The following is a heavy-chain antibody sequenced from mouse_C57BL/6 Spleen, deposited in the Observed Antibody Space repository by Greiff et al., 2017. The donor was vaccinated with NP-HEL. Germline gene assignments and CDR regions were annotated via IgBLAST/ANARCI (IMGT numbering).Heavy chain of an antibody. CDR1: GYTFTDYY. V-gene: IGHV1-76*01. Sequence: VQLVESGAELVRPGASVKLSCKASGYTFTDYYINWVKQRPGQGLEWIARIYPGSGNTYYNEKFKGKATLTAEKSSSTAYMQLSSLTSEDSAVYFCAREDYGSSPFDSWGQGTTLTVSS. CDR2: IYPGSGNT. J-gene: IGHJ2*01. D-gene: IGHD1-1*01. CDR3: AREDYGSSPFDS.